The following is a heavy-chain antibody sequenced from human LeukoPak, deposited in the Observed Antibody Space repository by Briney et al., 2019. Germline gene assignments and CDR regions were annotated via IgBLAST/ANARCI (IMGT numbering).Heavy chain of an antibody. V-gene: IGHV3-21*01. Sequence: GGSLRLSCAASGFTFNTFNMNWLRQAPGKGLDWVSSIASGGDYTYYADSVKGRFTTSRDNAKNSLSLQLNSLRVEDTAVYYCARGHYDVLAASYKWTPDYWGQGTLVTVSS. J-gene: IGHJ4*02. CDR2: IASGGDYT. D-gene: IGHD3-9*01. CDR3: ARGHYDVLAASYKWTPDY. CDR1: GFTFNTFN.